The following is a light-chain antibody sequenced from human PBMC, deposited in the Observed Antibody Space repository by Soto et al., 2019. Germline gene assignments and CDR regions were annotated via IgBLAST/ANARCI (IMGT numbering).Light chain of an antibody. CDR1: NSNIGRYS. V-gene: IGLV1-44*01. J-gene: IGLJ3*02. CDR2: SDD. Sequence: QAVVTQPPSLSGTPGQRVTISCSGSNSNIGRYSVNWYQHFPGTAPKILIYSDDVRPSGVPDRFSGSKSGTSASLAISGLQSEDEAEYYCAAWDDNLNGPLFGGGTKLTVL. CDR3: AAWDDNLNGPL.